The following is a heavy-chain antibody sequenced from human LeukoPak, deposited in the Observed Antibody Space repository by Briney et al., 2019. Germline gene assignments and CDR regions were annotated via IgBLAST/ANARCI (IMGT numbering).Heavy chain of an antibody. CDR3: ARARLGATMAYNWFDP. V-gene: IGHV4-59*01. Sequence: SETLSLTCRVSGASISGYYWSWIRQPPGKGLEWIGHMYYSGGTTYNPSLKSRVSISLDTSKKHFSLKLSSVTAADTAVYYCARARLGATMAYNWFDPWGQGTLVTVSS. D-gene: IGHD1-26*01. J-gene: IGHJ5*02. CDR2: MYYSGGT. CDR1: GASISGYY.